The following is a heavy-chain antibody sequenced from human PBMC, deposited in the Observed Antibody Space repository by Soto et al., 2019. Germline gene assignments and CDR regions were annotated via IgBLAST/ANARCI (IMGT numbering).Heavy chain of an antibody. CDR2: ISAYTGNT. V-gene: IGHV1-18*01. J-gene: IGHJ4*02. CDR1: GYTFINNG. D-gene: IGHD1-26*01. CDR3: ARKGGEWEPADY. Sequence: QVQLVQSGAEVKSPGASVKVSCKASGYTFINNGINWVRQAPGQGLEWMGWISAYTGNTKYAQSFQGRVTMTTDTSTSTAYLELRTLRYDDTAVYYCARKGGEWEPADYWGQGTLVTVSS.